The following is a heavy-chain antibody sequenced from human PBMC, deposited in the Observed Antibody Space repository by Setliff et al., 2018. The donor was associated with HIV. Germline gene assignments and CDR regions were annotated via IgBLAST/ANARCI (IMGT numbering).Heavy chain of an antibody. V-gene: IGHV1-2*06. Sequence: ASVKVSCRASGYTFTDYYIHWVRQAPGQGLEWMGRINPKSGGTNYVQKFQGRVTMTRDTSINTAYLELSRLRSDDTAVYYCARRGDSYGLDPIYYYYYYMDVWGKGTTVTVSS. CDR1: GYTFTDYY. J-gene: IGHJ6*03. CDR3: ARRGDSYGLDPIYYYYYYMDV. CDR2: INPKSGGT. D-gene: IGHD5-18*01.